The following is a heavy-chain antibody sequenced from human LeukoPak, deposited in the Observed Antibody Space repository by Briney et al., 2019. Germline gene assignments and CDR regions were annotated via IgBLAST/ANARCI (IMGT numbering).Heavy chain of an antibody. D-gene: IGHD2-21*01. J-gene: IGHJ6*03. CDR2: TRNKANSYTT. V-gene: IGHV3-72*01. CDR3: ARVFGETLGWDYMDV. CDR1: GFTFSDHY. Sequence: AGGSLRLSCAASGFTFSDHYMDWVRQAPGKGLEWVGRTRNKANSYTTEYAASVKGSFTISRDDSKNSLYLQMSSLKTEDTAVYYCARVFGETLGWDYMDVWGKGTTVTVSS.